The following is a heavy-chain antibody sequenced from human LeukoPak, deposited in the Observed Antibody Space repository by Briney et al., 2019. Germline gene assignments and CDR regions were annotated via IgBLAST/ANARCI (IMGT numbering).Heavy chain of an antibody. CDR3: AREEV. V-gene: IGHV3-7*01. CDR2: IKEDGSEK. Sequence: GGSLRLSCVASGFTFSRYWMTWVRQAPGKGPEWVANIKEDGSEKNYVDSVKGRSTVSRDNAKNSLYLQMNSLRVEDTAVYYCAREEVWGQGSTVTVSS. J-gene: IGHJ6*02. CDR1: GFTFSRYW.